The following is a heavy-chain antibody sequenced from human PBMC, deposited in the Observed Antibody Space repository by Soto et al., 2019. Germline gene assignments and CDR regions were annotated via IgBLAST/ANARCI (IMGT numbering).Heavy chain of an antibody. CDR2: IYYSGST. Sequence: PSETLSLTCTVSGGSISSYYSNWIRQPPGKGLEWIGYIYYSGSTYYNPSLKSRVTISVDTSKNQFSLKLSSVTAADTAVYYCARDRAVAGTPDYWGQGTLVTVSS. CDR1: GGSISSYY. D-gene: IGHD6-19*01. CDR3: ARDRAVAGTPDY. V-gene: IGHV4-59*12. J-gene: IGHJ4*02.